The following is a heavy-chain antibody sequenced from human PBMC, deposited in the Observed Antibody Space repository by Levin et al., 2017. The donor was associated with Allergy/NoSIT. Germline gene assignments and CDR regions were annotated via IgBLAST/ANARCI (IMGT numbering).Heavy chain of an antibody. J-gene: IGHJ5*02. CDR3: AKCDSAAAVKFGRGGHRWFDP. D-gene: IGHD6-13*01. V-gene: IGHV4-4*02. CDR1: GGSISSSNW. Sequence: SETLSLTCAVSGGSISSSNWWSWVRQPPGKGLEWIGEIYHGGSTNYNPSLKSRVTISVDKSKNQFSLKLSSVTAADTAVYYCAKCDSAAAVKFGRGGHRWFDPWGQGTLVTVSS. CDR2: IYHGGST.